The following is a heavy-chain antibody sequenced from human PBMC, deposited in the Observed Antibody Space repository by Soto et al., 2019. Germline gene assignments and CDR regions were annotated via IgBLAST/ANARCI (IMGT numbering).Heavy chain of an antibody. V-gene: IGHV2-5*02. Sequence: QITLKESGPTLVKPTQTLTLTCTLSGFSLSTTAEGVGWIRQPPGKALEGLALIYWDDDERYSPSLKSRLTITKDTSKNQVVLTMTNVDPVDTATYYCAHGSCSSADCYPNPYLDYWGQGILVTVSS. D-gene: IGHD2-2*01. J-gene: IGHJ4*02. CDR3: AHGSCSSADCYPNPYLDY. CDR1: GFSLSTTAEG. CDR2: IYWDDDE.